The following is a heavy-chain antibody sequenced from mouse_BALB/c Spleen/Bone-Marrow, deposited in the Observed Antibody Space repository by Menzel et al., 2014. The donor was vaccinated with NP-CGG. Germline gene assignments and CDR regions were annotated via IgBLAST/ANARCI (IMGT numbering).Heavy chain of an antibody. CDR3: ARGGSSRAWFAY. CDR2: IWAGGST. V-gene: IGHV2-9*02. Sequence: VHLVESGPGLVAPSQSLSITCTVSEFSLTSYGVHWVRQPPGKGLEWLGVIWAGGSTNYNSAPMSRLSISKDNSKSQVFLKMNSLQTDDTAMYYCARGGSSRAWFAYWGQGTLVTVSA. J-gene: IGHJ3*01. D-gene: IGHD1-1*01. CDR1: EFSLTSYG.